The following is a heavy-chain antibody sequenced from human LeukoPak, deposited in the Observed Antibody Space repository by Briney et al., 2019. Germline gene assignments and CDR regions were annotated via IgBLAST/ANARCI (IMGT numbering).Heavy chain of an antibody. Sequence: SETLSLTCAVYGGSFSGYYWSWFRQPPGKGLEWIGEINHSGSTNYNPSLKSRVTISVDTSKNQFSLKLSSVTAADTAVYYCARGPGYGDYGLWGQGTLVTVSS. V-gene: IGHV4-34*01. CDR3: ARGPGYGDYGL. CDR1: GGSFSGYY. CDR2: INHSGST. J-gene: IGHJ4*02. D-gene: IGHD4-17*01.